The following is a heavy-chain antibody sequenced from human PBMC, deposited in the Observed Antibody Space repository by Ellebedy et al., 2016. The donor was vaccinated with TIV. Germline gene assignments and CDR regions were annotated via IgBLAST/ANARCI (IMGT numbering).Heavy chain of an antibody. CDR2: IRQDGSEQ. V-gene: IGHV3-7*03. Sequence: GESLKISCAASGFTFSSNWMSWVRQAPGKGLEWVANIRQDGSEQNYVDSVKGRFTISRDNAETSVYLQMSSLRVEDTAMYYCAARGGSYTSSWYSVYWGQGTQVTVPS. CDR3: AARGGSYTSSWYSVY. CDR1: GFTFSSNW. J-gene: IGHJ4*02. D-gene: IGHD6-13*01.